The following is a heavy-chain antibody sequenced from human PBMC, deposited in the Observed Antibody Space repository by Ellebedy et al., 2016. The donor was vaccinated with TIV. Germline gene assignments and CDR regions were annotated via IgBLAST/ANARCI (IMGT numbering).Heavy chain of an antibody. Sequence: PGGSLRLSCAASGFTFSSYAMSWVRQAPGMGLEWVSAIRGSSGHTYYADSVKGRFTISRDNSKNTLYLQMNSLRADDTAIYYCAKGAYLNWFDPWGQGTLVTVSS. CDR1: GFTFSSYA. J-gene: IGHJ5*02. V-gene: IGHV3-23*01. CDR3: AKGAYLNWFDP. CDR2: IRGSSGHT.